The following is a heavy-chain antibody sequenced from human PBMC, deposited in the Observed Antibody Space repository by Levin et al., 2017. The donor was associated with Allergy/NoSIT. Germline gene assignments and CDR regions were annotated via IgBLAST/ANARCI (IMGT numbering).Heavy chain of an antibody. V-gene: IGHV5-51*01. J-gene: IGHJ3*02. CDR1: GYIFTSYW. Sequence: GGSLRLSCKGSGYIFTSYWIGWVRHMPGKGLEWMGIIYPDDSDTRYSPSFQGQVTISVDKSISNAYLQWSSLKASDTAMYYCTRSLTLVSSFDSWGQGTMVTVSS. CDR3: TRSLTLVSSFDS. D-gene: IGHD3-9*01. CDR2: IYPDDSDT.